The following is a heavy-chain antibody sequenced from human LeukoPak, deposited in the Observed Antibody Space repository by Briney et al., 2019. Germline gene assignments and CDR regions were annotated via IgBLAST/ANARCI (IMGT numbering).Heavy chain of an antibody. CDR1: GYSMSSGYY. D-gene: IGHD3-22*01. J-gene: IGHJ4*02. V-gene: IGHV4-38-2*01. Sequence: SETLSLTCAVSGYSMSSGYYWGWIRQPPGKGLEWIGSIYLSGSTFYNPSLKSRVTMSVDTSKNQFSLNLNSVTPADTGMYYCANSAYYYDSSLLDWGQGTLVTVSS. CDR2: IYLSGST. CDR3: ANSAYYYDSSLLD.